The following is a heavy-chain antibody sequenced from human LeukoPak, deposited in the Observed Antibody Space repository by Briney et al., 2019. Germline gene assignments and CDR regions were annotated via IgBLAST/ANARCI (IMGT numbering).Heavy chain of an antibody. J-gene: IGHJ4*02. V-gene: IGHV4-4*07. D-gene: IGHD3-3*01. Sequence: SETLSLTCTVSGGSISSYYWSWIRQPAGKGLEWIGRIYTSGGTNYNPSLKSRVTISVDTSKNQFSLKLSSVTAADTAVYYCARVRYYDFWSGISYLDYWGQGTLVTVSS. CDR1: GGSISSYY. CDR3: ARVRYYDFWSGISYLDY. CDR2: IYTSGGT.